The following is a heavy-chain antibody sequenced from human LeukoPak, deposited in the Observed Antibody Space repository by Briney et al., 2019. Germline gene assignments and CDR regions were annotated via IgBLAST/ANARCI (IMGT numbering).Heavy chain of an antibody. CDR2: ISYDGINK. D-gene: IGHD6-13*01. V-gene: IGHV3-30*04. CDR1: GFTFTSYA. J-gene: IGHJ4*02. Sequence: GGSLRLSCVASGFTFTSYAIHWVRQPPGKGLEWVAVISYDGINKYYADSVKGRFTISRDNSKNMLYLQMSSLRAEDTAVYYCAKDHVTSSSWFPDYWGQGTLVTVSS. CDR3: AKDHVTSSSWFPDY.